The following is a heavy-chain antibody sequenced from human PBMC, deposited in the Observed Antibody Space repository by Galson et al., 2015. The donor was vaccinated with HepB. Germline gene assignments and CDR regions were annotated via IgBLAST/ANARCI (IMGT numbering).Heavy chain of an antibody. Sequence: SVKVSCKASGYTFTGYYMHWVRQAPGQGLEWVGWINPNSGGTNYAQKFQGWVTMTRDTSISTAYMELSRLRSDDTAVYYCARECIAADPSSLDYWGQGTLVTVSS. CDR2: INPNSGGT. V-gene: IGHV1-2*04. J-gene: IGHJ4*02. CDR1: GYTFTGYY. D-gene: IGHD6-13*01. CDR3: ARECIAADPSSLDY.